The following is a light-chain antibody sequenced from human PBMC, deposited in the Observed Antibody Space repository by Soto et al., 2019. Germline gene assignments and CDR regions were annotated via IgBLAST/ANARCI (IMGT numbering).Light chain of an antibody. CDR2: GAS. CDR3: QQYGSSPPIT. V-gene: IGKV3-20*01. J-gene: IGKJ5*01. CDR1: QSVSSKY. Sequence: EIELTQSPGTLSLSPGERATLSCRASQSVSSKYLAWYQQKPGQAPRLLIYGASSRATGIPDRFSGSGSGTDFTLTISGLQSEDSAIYFCQQYGSSPPITFGQGTRLEIK.